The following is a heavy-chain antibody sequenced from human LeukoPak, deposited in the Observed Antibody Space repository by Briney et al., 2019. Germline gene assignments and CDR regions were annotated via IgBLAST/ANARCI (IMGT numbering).Heavy chain of an antibody. V-gene: IGHV4-39*01. CDR1: GGSISSSSYY. CDR3: VKSGGYGLIDY. Sequence: PSETLSLTCTVSGGSISSSSYYWGWIRQPPGKGLEWIGSIYYSGSTYYNPSLKSRVTISVDTSKNQFSLRLSSVTAADTAMYYCVKSGGYGLIDYWGQGTLVTVSS. D-gene: IGHD6-19*01. J-gene: IGHJ4*02. CDR2: IYYSGST.